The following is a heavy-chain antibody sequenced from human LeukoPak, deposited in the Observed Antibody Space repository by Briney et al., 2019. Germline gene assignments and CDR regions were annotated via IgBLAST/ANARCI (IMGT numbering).Heavy chain of an antibody. CDR2: IYYSGST. D-gene: IGHD2-2*01. Sequence: SETLSLTCTVSGGSISSYYWSWIRQPPGKGLEWIGSIYYSGSTYYNPSLKSRVTISVDTPKNQFSLKLSSVTAADTAVYYCARLDCSSTSCLKNPFDYWGQGTLVTVSS. J-gene: IGHJ4*02. CDR1: GGSISSYY. V-gene: IGHV4-59*05. CDR3: ARLDCSSTSCLKNPFDY.